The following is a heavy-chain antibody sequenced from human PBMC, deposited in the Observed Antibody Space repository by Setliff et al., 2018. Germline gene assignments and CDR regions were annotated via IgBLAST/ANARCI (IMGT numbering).Heavy chain of an antibody. D-gene: IGHD2-21*02. J-gene: IGHJ4*02. Sequence: SETLSLTCTVSGYSISSGYIWGWIRQPPGKGLEWVGNISHTGSINYNPSLKSRLTISRDTSKNQVSLKLNSVTATDTAVYYCARDLGHGGDSDYWGQGILVTAPQ. CDR3: ARDLGHGGDSDY. CDR2: ISHTGSI. CDR1: GYSISSGYI. V-gene: IGHV4-38-2*02.